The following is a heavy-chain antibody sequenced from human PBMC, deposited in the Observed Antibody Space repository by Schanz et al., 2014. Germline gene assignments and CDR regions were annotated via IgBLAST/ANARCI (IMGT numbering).Heavy chain of an antibody. V-gene: IGHV3-30-3*01. J-gene: IGHJ4*02. CDR1: GFTFSSYA. Sequence: QVQLLQFGGGVVQPGRSLRLSCAASGFTFSSYAMHWVRQAPGKGLEWVALISNDGSIKYYADSVEGRFTISRDNAKNTLYLQMNSLRVEDTAVYYCARDSRPNYDFLTAYYSIDCWGQGTLVTVSS. D-gene: IGHD3-9*01. CDR3: ARDSRPNYDFLTAYYSIDC. CDR2: ISNDGSIK.